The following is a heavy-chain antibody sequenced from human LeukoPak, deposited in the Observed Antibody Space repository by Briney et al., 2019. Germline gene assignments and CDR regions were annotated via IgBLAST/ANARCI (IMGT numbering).Heavy chain of an antibody. D-gene: IGHD1-26*01. Sequence: GGSLRLSCAASEFTFSSYAMSWVRQAPGKGLEWVSAISGSGGSPYYADFVKGRFTISRDNSKNTLYLQMNSLRADDTAVYYCAKGSRGSYYGSYYDYWGQGTLVAVSS. V-gene: IGHV3-23*01. J-gene: IGHJ4*02. CDR2: ISGSGGSP. CDR3: AKGSRGSYYGSYYDY. CDR1: EFTFSSYA.